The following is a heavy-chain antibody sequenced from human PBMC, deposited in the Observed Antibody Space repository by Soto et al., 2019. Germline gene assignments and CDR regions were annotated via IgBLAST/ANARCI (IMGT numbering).Heavy chain of an antibody. V-gene: IGHV3-48*02. J-gene: IGHJ5*02. CDR2: ISGNHANI. CDR1: GFTFSAYS. D-gene: IGHD2-21*02. Sequence: EVQLVESGGGLVQPGGSLRLSCVASGFTFSAYSMNWVRQAPGKGPAWLSYISGNHANIYYADSVRGRFTISRDNAKSSLFLQMDSLGDEDTAGYYCSRQVYTVVTQIDLWGQGTLVTVSS. CDR3: SRQVYTVVTQIDL.